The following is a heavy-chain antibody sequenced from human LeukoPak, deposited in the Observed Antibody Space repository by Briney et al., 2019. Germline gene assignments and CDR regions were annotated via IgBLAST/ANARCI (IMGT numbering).Heavy chain of an antibody. CDR2: MNPNSGGT. Sequence: ASVKVSCKTSGYTFTGYYIHWVRQAPGQGLEWMGWMNPNSGGTNYAQSFQGRVTMTRDTSISTAYMELSRLRSDDTAAYYCARDPLRIAAAGGYADWGQGTLVTVSS. CDR1: GYTFTGYY. V-gene: IGHV1-2*02. D-gene: IGHD6-13*01. CDR3: ARDPLRIAAAGGYAD. J-gene: IGHJ4*02.